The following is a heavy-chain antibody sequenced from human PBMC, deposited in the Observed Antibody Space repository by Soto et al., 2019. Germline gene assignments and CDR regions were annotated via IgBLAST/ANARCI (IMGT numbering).Heavy chain of an antibody. V-gene: IGHV4-59*01. CDR2: IYYSGST. J-gene: IGHJ4*02. Sequence: QVQLQESGPGLVKPSETLSLTCTVSGGSISSYYWSWIRQPPGKGLEWIGYIYYSGSTNYNPSLKSRVTISVDTSKNQFSLKLSSVTAADTAVYYCARLSGGQGYCSGGSCYGWPFVGREDYWGQGTLVTVSS. CDR1: GGSISSYY. D-gene: IGHD2-15*01. CDR3: ARLSGGQGYCSGGSCYGWPFVGREDY.